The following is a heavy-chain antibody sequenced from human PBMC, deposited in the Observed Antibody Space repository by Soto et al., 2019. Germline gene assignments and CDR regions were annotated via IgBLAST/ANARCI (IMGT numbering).Heavy chain of an antibody. J-gene: IGHJ6*02. CDR3: ARQYSSSWFHGMDV. CDR2: IYYSGST. V-gene: IGHV4-30-4*01. Sequence: PSETLSLTCTVSGGSISSGDYYWSWIRQPPGKGLEWIGYIYYSGSTYYNPSLKSRVTISVDTSKNQFSLKLSSVTAADTAMYYCARQYSSSWFHGMDVWGQGTTVTVSS. D-gene: IGHD6-13*01. CDR1: GGSISSGDYY.